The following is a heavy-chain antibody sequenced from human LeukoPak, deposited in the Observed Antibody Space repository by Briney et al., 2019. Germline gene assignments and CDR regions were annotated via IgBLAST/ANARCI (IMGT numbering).Heavy chain of an antibody. V-gene: IGHV1-2*02. D-gene: IGHD3-10*01. CDR3: ASEPPNYYGSGSYYNPRYGMDV. CDR2: INPNSCGT. J-gene: IGHJ6*02. CDR1: GYTFTGYY. Sequence: ASVNVSCKASGYTFTGYYMHWVRQAPAQGLAWMGWINPNSCGTNYAQKFQGRVTMTRDTSISTAYMELSRLRSDDTAVYYCASEPPNYYGSGSYYNPRYGMDVWGQGTTVTVSS.